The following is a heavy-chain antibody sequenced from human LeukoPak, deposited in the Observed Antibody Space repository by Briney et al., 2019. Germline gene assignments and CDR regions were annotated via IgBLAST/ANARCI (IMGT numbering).Heavy chain of an antibody. V-gene: IGHV1-8*01. Sequence: ASVKVSCKASGYTFTSYDINWVRQATGQGLEWMGWMNPNSGNTGYAQKFQGRVTMTRNTSISAAYMELSSLRSEDTAVYYCAREDFYGGYFDYWGQGTLVTVSS. D-gene: IGHD4-17*01. CDR3: AREDFYGGYFDY. CDR1: GYTFTSYD. J-gene: IGHJ4*02. CDR2: MNPNSGNT.